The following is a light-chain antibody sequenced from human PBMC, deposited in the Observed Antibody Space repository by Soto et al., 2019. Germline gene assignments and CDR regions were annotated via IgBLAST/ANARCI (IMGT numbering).Light chain of an antibody. J-gene: IGKJ1*01. CDR1: QSVSTY. V-gene: IGKV3-11*01. CDR3: QQRDNWPWT. CDR2: DAS. Sequence: EIVLTQSPATLSLSPGERVTLSCRASQSVSTYLAWYQQKPGQAPRLLIYDASHSATGIPARFSTSGSGTDFTLTINSPEPKDFAVYSCQQRDNWPWTFGQGTKVEIK.